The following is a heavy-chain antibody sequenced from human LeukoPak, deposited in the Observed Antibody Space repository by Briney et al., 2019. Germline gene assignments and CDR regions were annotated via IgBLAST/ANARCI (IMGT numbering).Heavy chain of an antibody. D-gene: IGHD3-9*01. Sequence: GGSLRLSCAASGFTVSSKYMVWVRQAPEKGLEWVSVIYSGGSTYYADSVKGRFTISRDNSKNTLYLQMNSLRAEDTAVYYCARDRESYDILTGYFYWGQGTLVTVSS. CDR1: GFTVSSKY. J-gene: IGHJ4*02. CDR3: ARDRESYDILTGYFY. CDR2: IYSGGST. V-gene: IGHV3-53*05.